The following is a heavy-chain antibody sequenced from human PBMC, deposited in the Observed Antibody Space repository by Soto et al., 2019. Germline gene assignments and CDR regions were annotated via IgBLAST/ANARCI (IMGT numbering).Heavy chain of an antibody. V-gene: IGHV1-69*01. CDR2: IIPIFGTA. Sequence: QVQLVQSGAELKKPGSSVKVSCKASGGTFSSYAISWVRQAPGQGLEWMGGIIPIFGTANSAQKFQGRVKITADESTSTAYMALSSLRAEDTAVYYCTLDYYDSSGYIHRPFAYWGQGALVTVSS. D-gene: IGHD3-22*01. CDR1: GGTFSSYA. CDR3: TLDYYDSSGYIHRPFAY. J-gene: IGHJ4*02.